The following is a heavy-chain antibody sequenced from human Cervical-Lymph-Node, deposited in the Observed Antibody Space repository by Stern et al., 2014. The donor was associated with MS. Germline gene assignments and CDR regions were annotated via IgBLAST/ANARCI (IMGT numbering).Heavy chain of an antibody. Sequence: VQLVESGAEVTKPGASVTVSCKASGYTFSSYGINWVRQAPGQGLEWMGWISAYSRNTDYAQKLQGRVTMTTDTSTSTANMELRSLRSDDTAVYYCARGGYPDAFDIWGQGTMVTVSS. CDR2: ISAYSRNT. CDR1: GYTFSSYG. D-gene: IGHD5-12*01. V-gene: IGHV1-18*01. CDR3: ARGGYPDAFDI. J-gene: IGHJ3*02.